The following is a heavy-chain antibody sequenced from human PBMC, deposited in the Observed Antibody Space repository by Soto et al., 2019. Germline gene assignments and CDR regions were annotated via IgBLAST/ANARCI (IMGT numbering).Heavy chain of an antibody. J-gene: IGHJ4*01. Sequence: QVQLQESGPGLMKPSQTMSLTCSVSGGSIKTHDYYWSWIRQPPGKGLDWIGFLHYGGGLFYNPSLKSQLTITVDTSKIQCSLNLSSVTAAGTAIYYCARATLESDFWSGPFDHWGRGILVTVSS. CDR1: GGSIKTHDYY. D-gene: IGHD3-3*01. V-gene: IGHV4-30-4*01. CDR2: LHYGGGL. CDR3: ARATLESDFWSGPFDH.